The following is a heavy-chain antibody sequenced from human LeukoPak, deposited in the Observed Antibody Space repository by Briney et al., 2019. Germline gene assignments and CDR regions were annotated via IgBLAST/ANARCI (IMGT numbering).Heavy chain of an antibody. CDR2: IYYSGAT. CDR1: GGSFSGYY. J-gene: IGHJ4*02. D-gene: IGHD6-13*01. V-gene: IGHV4-59*01. Sequence: PSETLSLTCAVYGGSFSGYYWSWIRQPPGKGLEWIGYIYYSGATNYNPSLKSRVTISVDTSKNQFSLKLSSVTAADTAVYYCARGVYIAAAQYGFWGQGTLVTVSS. CDR3: ARGVYIAAAQYGF.